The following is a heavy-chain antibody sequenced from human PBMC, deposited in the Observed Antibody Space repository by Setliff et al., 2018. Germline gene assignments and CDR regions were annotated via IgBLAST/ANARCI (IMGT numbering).Heavy chain of an antibody. D-gene: IGHD6-6*01. Sequence: ASVKVSCKASGYIFNSYGIAWVRQAPGQGLEWMGWISPYNGKTNHAQNLQGRVAMTTDTCTGTAYMELRSLTFDDTAVYYCAREGVDSRSSTDYRYYMDVWGKGTTVTVSS. CDR1: GYIFNSYG. CDR2: ISPYNGKT. CDR3: AREGVDSRSSTDYRYYMDV. J-gene: IGHJ6*03. V-gene: IGHV1-18*01.